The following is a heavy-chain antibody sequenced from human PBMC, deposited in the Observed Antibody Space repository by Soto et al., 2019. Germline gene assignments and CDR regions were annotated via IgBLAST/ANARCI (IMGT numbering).Heavy chain of an antibody. J-gene: IGHJ6*02. CDR2: IRSKANTYAT. CDR3: TRQSYFDILTGHYHYYGMDG. Sequence: GVLRLSCAASGFTFRGSIIHWVRQASGKGLEWVGHIRSKANTYATSYAASAKGRFTISRDDSKNTATLQMNSLKTEDTAVYYCTRQSYFDILTGHYHYYGMDGWGQGTTVTVSS. CDR1: GFTFRGSI. V-gene: IGHV3-73*01. D-gene: IGHD3-9*01.